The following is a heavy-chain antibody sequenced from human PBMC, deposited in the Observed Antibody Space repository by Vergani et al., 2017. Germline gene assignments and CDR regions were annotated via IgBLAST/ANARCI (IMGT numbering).Heavy chain of an antibody. CDR2: INHSGST. D-gene: IGHD6-19*01. J-gene: IGHJ4*02. CDR1: GGSFSGYY. V-gene: IGHV4-34*01. Sequence: QVQLQQWGAGLLKPSETLSLTCAVYGGSFSGYYWSWIRQPPGKGLEWIGEINHSGSTNYNPSLKSRVTISVDTTKNQFYLKLSSVNAADTAVYYCARGSKQWLVLGWWAPFDYWGQGTLVTVSS. CDR3: ARGSKQWLVLGWWAPFDY.